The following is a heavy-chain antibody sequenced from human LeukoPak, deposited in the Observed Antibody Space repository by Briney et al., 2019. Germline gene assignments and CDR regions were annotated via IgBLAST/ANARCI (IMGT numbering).Heavy chain of an antibody. V-gene: IGHV4-30-2*01. CDR3: ARDHSGTRGSFDY. CDR1: GGSISSGGYY. J-gene: IGHJ4*02. CDR2: IYHSGST. D-gene: IGHD1-26*01. Sequence: SETLSLTCTVSGGSISSGGYYWSWIRQPPGKGLEWIGYIYHSGSTYYNPSLKSRVTISVDRSKNQFSLKLSSVTAADTAVYYCARDHSGTRGSFDYWGQGTLVTVSS.